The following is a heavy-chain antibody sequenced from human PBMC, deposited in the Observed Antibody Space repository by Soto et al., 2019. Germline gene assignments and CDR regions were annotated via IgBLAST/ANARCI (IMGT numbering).Heavy chain of an antibody. J-gene: IGHJ4*01. D-gene: IGHD3-10*01. Sequence: GXSXRLSFAASGFTXASYWRGLVRQAPGNGLEWLATIRLDASEKKYVDSVKGGFTMCRDNAKNSLYLQMDSLRAEDTAVYYCERDSGYGSGTSVKHYLDCWGHGTLGTVS. CDR2: IRLDASEK. V-gene: IGHV3-7*01. CDR3: ERDSGYGSGTSVKHYLDC. CDR1: GFTXASYW.